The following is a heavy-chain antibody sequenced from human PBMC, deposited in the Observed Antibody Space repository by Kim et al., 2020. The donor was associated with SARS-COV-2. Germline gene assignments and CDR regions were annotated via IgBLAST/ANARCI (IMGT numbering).Heavy chain of an antibody. J-gene: IGHJ3*02. Sequence: GGSLRLSCAASGFTLSGSTVHWVRQASGKGLEWVGRIRSIANSYATAYAASVKNRFTISRDDSKNTAYLQMNSLKTEDTTVYYCARVNPIAGGSYDDFDIWGRGTMVTVSS. D-gene: IGHD6-19*01. V-gene: IGHV3-73*01. CDR1: GFTLSGST. CDR3: ARVNPIAGGSYDDFDI. CDR2: IRSIANSYAT.